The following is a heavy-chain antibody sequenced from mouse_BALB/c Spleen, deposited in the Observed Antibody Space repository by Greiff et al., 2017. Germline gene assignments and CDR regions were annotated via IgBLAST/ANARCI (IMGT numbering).Heavy chain of an antibody. CDR3: ASYGYYAMDY. V-gene: IGHV14-1*02. Sequence: VQLKESGAELVRPGALVKLSCKASGFTIKDYYMHWVKQRPEQGLEWIGWIDPENGNTIYDPKFQGKASITADTSSNTAYLQLSSLTSEDTAVYYCASYGYYAMDYWGQGTSVTVSS. D-gene: IGHD1-1*02. CDR1: GFTIKDYY. J-gene: IGHJ4*01. CDR2: IDPENGNT.